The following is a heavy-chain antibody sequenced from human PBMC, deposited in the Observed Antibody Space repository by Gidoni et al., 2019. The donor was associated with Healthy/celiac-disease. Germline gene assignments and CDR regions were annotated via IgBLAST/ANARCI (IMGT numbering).Heavy chain of an antibody. CDR1: GFTFDDYS. Sequence: SGFTFDDYSMHWVRQAPGKGLEWVSLISGDGGSTYYADSVKGRFTISRDNSKNSLYLQMNSLRTEDTALYYCAKDIAPRFGGNQKVYYYYGMDVWGQGTTVTVSS. CDR2: ISGDGGST. V-gene: IGHV3-43*02. J-gene: IGHJ6*02. CDR3: AKDIAPRFGGNQKVYYYYGMDV. D-gene: IGHD2-15*01.